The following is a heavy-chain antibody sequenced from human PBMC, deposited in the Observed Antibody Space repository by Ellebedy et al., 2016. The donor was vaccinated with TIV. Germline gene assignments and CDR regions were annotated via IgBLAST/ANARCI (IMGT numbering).Heavy chain of an antibody. V-gene: IGHV5-51*01. CDR1: GYSFTNYW. D-gene: IGHD3-16*01. CDR3: ARGAGGSRSTEYFQH. J-gene: IGHJ1*01. CDR2: IYPGDSDT. Sequence: PGGSLRLSCKGSGYSFTNYWIAWVRQTPGKGLEWMGIIYPGDSDTRYSPSFQGQVTISADKSISTAYLQWSSLKASDTAMYYCARGAGGSRSTEYFQHWGQGTLVTVSS.